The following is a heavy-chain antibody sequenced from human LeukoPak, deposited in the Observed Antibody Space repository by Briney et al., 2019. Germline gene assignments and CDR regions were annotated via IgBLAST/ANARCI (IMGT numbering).Heavy chain of an antibody. D-gene: IGHD2-2*01. J-gene: IGHJ5*02. CDR2: IYTSGST. CDR1: GGSISSGSYY. CDR3: ARENSYCSSTSRYLDRFDP. Sequence: SETLSLTCTVSGGSISSGSYYWSWIRQPAGKGLEWIGRIYTSGSTNYNPSLKSRVTISVDTSKNQFSLKLSSVTAADTAVYYCARENSYCSSTSRYLDRFDPWGQGTLVTVSS. V-gene: IGHV4-61*02.